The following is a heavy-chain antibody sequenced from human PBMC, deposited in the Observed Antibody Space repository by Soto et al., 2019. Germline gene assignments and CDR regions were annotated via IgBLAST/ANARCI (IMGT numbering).Heavy chain of an antibody. Sequence: GTSVKVTCKASGGTFSSYASRWVRQAPGQGLEWMGGIIPIFGTANYAQKFQGRVTITADESTSTAYMELSSLRSEDTAVYYCARSYCISTSCYGGGGRYYYYYGMDVWGQGTTVTVSS. V-gene: IGHV1-69*13. CDR2: IIPIFGTA. CDR3: ARSYCISTSCYGGGGRYYYYYGMDV. CDR1: GGTFSSYA. D-gene: IGHD2-2*01. J-gene: IGHJ6*02.